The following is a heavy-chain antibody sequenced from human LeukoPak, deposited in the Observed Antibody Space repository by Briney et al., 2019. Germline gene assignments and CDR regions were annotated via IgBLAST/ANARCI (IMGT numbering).Heavy chain of an antibody. J-gene: IGHJ5*02. CDR1: GYTFTNYG. CDR2: IIPIFGTA. D-gene: IGHD3-9*01. Sequence: GASVKVSCKASGYTFTNYGISWVRQAPGQGLEWMGGIIPIFGTANYAQKFQGRVTITADESTSTAYMELSSLRSEDTAVYYCARGVYYDILTGYWFDPWGQGTLVTVSS. CDR3: ARGVYYDILTGYWFDP. V-gene: IGHV1-69*13.